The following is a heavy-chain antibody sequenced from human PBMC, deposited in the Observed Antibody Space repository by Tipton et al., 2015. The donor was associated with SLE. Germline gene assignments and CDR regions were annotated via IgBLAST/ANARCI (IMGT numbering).Heavy chain of an antibody. D-gene: IGHD2-21*01. V-gene: IGHV3-23*01. CDR2: ISGSGSST. Sequence: GSLRLSCAASGFPFSRYAMNWVRQAPGKGLEWVASISGSGSSTYHAASVKGRFTISRDNSKNTLYLLMNSLAAADTAVYYCAREVIPAHFDSWGQGTLVTVSS. CDR1: GFPFSRYA. CDR3: AREVIPAHFDS. J-gene: IGHJ4*02.